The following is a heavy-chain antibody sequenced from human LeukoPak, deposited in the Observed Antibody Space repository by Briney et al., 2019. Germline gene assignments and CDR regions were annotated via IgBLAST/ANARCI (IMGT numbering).Heavy chain of an antibody. V-gene: IGHV1-18*01. CDR1: GYTFNSFG. J-gene: IGHJ4*02. D-gene: IGHD5-18*01. Sequence: ASVKVSCKASGYTFNSFGISWVRQAPGQGLEWMGWINAYNGDAEYTQRLQGRVSMTTDTSTSTAYMELRGLRPDDTAVYYCGRDPIGYNYGAQIDCWGQGSLVTVSS. CDR3: GRDPIGYNYGAQIDC. CDR2: INAYNGDA.